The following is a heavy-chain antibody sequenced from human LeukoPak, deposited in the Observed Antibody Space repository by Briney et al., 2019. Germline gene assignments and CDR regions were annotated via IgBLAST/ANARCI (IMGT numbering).Heavy chain of an antibody. D-gene: IGHD3-10*01. CDR1: GFTFSDYY. Sequence: GGSLRLSCAASGFTFSDYYMSWIRQAPGKGLEWVSYISSSGSTIYYADSVKGRFTISRDNAKSSLYLQMNSLRAEDTAVYYCAILLWFGEPTRYFDLWGRGTLVTVSS. J-gene: IGHJ2*01. V-gene: IGHV3-11*01. CDR3: AILLWFGEPTRYFDL. CDR2: ISSSGSTI.